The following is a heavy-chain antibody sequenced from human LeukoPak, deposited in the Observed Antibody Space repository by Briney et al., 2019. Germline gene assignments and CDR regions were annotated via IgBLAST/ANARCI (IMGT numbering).Heavy chain of an antibody. CDR1: GW. V-gene: IGHV3-74*01. D-gene: IGHD6-13*01. Sequence: GGSLRLSCAASGWMHWVRQAPGKGLVWVSGINHDGTGTYYTDSVKGRFTISRDNAKNSLYLQMNSLRAEDTALYYCAKAHRAAAGYYYYYYMDVWGKGTTVTISS. CDR2: INHDGTGT. CDR3: AKAHRAAAGYYYYYYMDV. J-gene: IGHJ6*03.